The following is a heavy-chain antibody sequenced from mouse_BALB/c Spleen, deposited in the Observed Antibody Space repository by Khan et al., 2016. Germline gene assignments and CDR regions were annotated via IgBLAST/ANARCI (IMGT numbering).Heavy chain of an antibody. Sequence: VQLQESGAELAKPGASVKMSCKASGYTFTSYWMHWVKQRPGQGLEWIGYINPSTGYTEYNQKFKDKATLTADKSSSTAYMQLNSLTSEDSAVYYCAIYYGNYYAMDYWGQGTSVTVSS. CDR2: INPSTGYT. J-gene: IGHJ4*01. V-gene: IGHV1-7*01. D-gene: IGHD2-1*01. CDR3: AIYYGNYYAMDY. CDR1: GYTFTSYW.